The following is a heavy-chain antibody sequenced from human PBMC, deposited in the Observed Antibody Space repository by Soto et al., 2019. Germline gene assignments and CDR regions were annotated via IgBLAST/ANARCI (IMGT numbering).Heavy chain of an antibody. CDR2: ITSSGSTI. D-gene: IGHD3-16*02. J-gene: IGHJ4*02. Sequence: PGGSLRLSCAASGLTFSSYEMNWVRQAPGMGLEWVSYITSSGSTIYYADSVKGRFTISRDNAKNTLYLQMNSLRGEDTAVYYCARGNSPVNVYWGQGTLVTVSS. CDR3: ARGNSPVNVY. V-gene: IGHV3-48*03. CDR1: GLTFSSYE.